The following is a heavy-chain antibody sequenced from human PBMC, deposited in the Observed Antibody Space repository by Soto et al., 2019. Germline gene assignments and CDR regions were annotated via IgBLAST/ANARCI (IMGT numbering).Heavy chain of an antibody. CDR2: ISDDGSNT. D-gene: IGHD1-26*01. CDR3: AKEGGLSGSYYISSSYYFDY. V-gene: IGHV3-30*18. Sequence: RRGSLTLSCVPSGFTFSSYCMHWVRPPPDKGLECVAIISDDGSNTYYADSVKGRFTISRDNSKNTLYLQMNSLRAEDTSVYYCAKEGGLSGSYYISSSYYFDYWGQGTLVTVSS. J-gene: IGHJ4*02. CDR1: GFTFSSYC.